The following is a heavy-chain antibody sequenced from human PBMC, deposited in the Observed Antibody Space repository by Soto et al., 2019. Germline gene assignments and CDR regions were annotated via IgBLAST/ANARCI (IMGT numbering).Heavy chain of an antibody. CDR1: GFIFSSDA. CDR3: ARGLSSTIAACFDY. J-gene: IGHJ4*02. V-gene: IGHV3-30*17. Sequence: GGSLRVSCASSGFIFSSDAMHCVLQAPVKGLEWVSVIYDGSNKYRSDSVKGLFTISRDNSKNKLYLQMNSLRADDKAVYYCARGLSSTIAACFDYWGKGTLV. D-gene: IGHD6-6*01. CDR2: IYDGSNK.